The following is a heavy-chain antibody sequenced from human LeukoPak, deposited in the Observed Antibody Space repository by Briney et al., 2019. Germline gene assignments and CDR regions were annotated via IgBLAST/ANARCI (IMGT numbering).Heavy chain of an antibody. CDR3: ARVSGSSSHWYFDL. D-gene: IGHD1-26*01. CDR2: IYYSGST. CDR1: GGSISSYF. J-gene: IGHJ2*01. Sequence: SETLSLTCTVSGGSISSYFWSWIRPPPGKGLEWIGYIYYSGSTNYNPSLKSRVTTSVVTSKIQCSRKLSSVTAADTAVYYCARVSGSSSHWYFDLWGRGTLVTVSS. V-gene: IGHV4-59*01.